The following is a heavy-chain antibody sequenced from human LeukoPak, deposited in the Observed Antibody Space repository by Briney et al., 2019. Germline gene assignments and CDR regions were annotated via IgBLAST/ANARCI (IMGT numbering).Heavy chain of an antibody. CDR3: AREVVAYYYYYMDV. CDR2: INHSGST. CDR1: GGSFSGYY. D-gene: IGHD2-15*01. J-gene: IGHJ6*03. Sequence: SETLSLTCAVYGGSFSGYYWSWIRQPPGKGLEWIGEINHSGSTNYNPSLKSRVTISVDTSKNQFSLKLSSVTAADTAVYYCAREVVAYYYYYMDVWGKGTTVTISS. V-gene: IGHV4-34*01.